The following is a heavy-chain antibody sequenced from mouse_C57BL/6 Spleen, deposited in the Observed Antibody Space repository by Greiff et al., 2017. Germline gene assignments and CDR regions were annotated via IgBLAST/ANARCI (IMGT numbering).Heavy chain of an antibody. Sequence: VQLKESGEGLVKPGGSLKLSCAASGFTFSSYAMSWVRQTPEKRLEWVAYISSGGDYIYYADTVKGRFTFSRDNARNTLYLQMSSLKSEDTAMYYCTREGITTVVAKGHFDVWGTGTTVTVSS. V-gene: IGHV5-9-1*02. CDR2: ISSGGDYI. D-gene: IGHD1-1*01. J-gene: IGHJ1*03. CDR3: TREGITTVVAKGHFDV. CDR1: GFTFSSYA.